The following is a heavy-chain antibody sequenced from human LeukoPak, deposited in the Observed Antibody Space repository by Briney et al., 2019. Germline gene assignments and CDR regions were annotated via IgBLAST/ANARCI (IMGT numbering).Heavy chain of an antibody. J-gene: IGHJ4*02. CDR1: GYTFTGYY. V-gene: IGHV1-3*03. CDR2: INAGNGNT. Sequence: RASVKVSCKASGYTFTGYYMHWVRQAPGQGLEWMGWINAGNGNTKYSQEFQGRVTITRDTSASTAYMELSSLRSEDMAVYYCAREYSYGRSLDYWGQGTLVTVSS. D-gene: IGHD5-18*01. CDR3: AREYSYGRSLDY.